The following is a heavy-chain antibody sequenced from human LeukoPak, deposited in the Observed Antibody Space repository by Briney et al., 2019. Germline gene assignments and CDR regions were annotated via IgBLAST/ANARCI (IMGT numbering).Heavy chain of an antibody. V-gene: IGHV3-21*01. CDR3: ATQLTGDFESDY. D-gene: IGHD7-27*01. Sequence: PGGSLRLSCAASGFTFSSYSMNWVRQAPGKGLEWVSSISSSSSYIYYADSVKGRFTISRDNAKNSLYLQMNSLRAEDTAVYYCATQLTGDFESDYWGQGTLVTVSS. CDR2: ISSSSSYI. CDR1: GFTFSSYS. J-gene: IGHJ4*02.